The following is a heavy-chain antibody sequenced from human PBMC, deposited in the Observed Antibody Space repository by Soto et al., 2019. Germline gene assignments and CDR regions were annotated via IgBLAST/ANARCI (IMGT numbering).Heavy chain of an antibody. D-gene: IGHD2-15*01. CDR1: GDSISTVDYF. Sequence: SGTLSLTCSVSGDSISTVDYFWAWIRQPPGQALEYIGYIYKSTTTYYNPSFESRVAISLDTSKSQFSLTVTSVTAADTAVYFCARGRYCLTGRCFPNWFDSWGQGTLVTVSS. J-gene: IGHJ5*01. CDR3: ARGRYCLTGRCFPNWFDS. CDR2: IYKSTTT. V-gene: IGHV4-30-4*01.